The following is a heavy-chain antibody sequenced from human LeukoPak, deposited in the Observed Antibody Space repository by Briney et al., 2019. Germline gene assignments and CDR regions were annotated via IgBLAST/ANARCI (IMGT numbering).Heavy chain of an antibody. CDR2: INPNSGGT. CDR1: GYTFTGYY. D-gene: IGHD1-26*01. V-gene: IGHV1-2*02. J-gene: IGHJ4*02. CDR3: ARVSPLVGARCIDY. Sequence: ASVKVSCKASGYTFTGYYMHWVRQAPGQGLEWMGWINPNSGGTNYAQKFQGRVTMTRDTSISTAYMEMSRLRSDDTAVYYCARVSPLVGARCIDYWGQGTLVIVSS.